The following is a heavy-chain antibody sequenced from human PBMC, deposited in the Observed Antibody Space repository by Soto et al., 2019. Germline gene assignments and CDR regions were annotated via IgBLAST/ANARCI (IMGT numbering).Heavy chain of an antibody. J-gene: IGHJ6*02. CDR3: ASSNIAAAGFYYYGMDV. Sequence: SVKVSCKASGGTFSSYAISWVRQAPGQGLEWMGGIIPIFGTANYAQKFQGRVTITADESTSTAYMELSSLRSEDTAVYYCASSNIAAAGFYYYGMDVWGRGTTVTVSS. D-gene: IGHD6-13*01. CDR1: GGTFSSYA. V-gene: IGHV1-69*13. CDR2: IIPIFGTA.